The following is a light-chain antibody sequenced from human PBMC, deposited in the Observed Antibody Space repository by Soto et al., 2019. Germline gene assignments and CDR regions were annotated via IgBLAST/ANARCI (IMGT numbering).Light chain of an antibody. CDR3: QQYNNWPPST. Sequence: EIVLTQSPGTLSLSPGDRATLSCRASQSVSSNLAWYQQKPGQAPRLLIYGASTRATGIPARFSGSGSGTEFTLTISSLQSEDFAVYYCQQYNNWPPSTFGQGTKVDIK. V-gene: IGKV3-15*01. CDR1: QSVSSN. CDR2: GAS. J-gene: IGKJ1*01.